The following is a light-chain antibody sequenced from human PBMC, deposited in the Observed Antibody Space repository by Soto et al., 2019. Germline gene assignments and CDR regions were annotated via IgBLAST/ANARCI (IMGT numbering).Light chain of an antibody. CDR1: RSFASSY. CDR2: AAS. CDR3: QQYGASPPYT. J-gene: IGKJ2*01. Sequence: EIVLTRSPATLSVSPGERAALACRGIRSFASSYLAWYQQRPGQAPRLLIYAASNRATGTPDRFSGSGSGTDFTLTINRLEAEDSAVYYCQQYGASPPYTFGQGTKVDI. V-gene: IGKV3-20*01.